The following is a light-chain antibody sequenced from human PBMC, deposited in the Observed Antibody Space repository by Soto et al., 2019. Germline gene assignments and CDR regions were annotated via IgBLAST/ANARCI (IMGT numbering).Light chain of an antibody. V-gene: IGLV2-11*01. CDR2: DVS. J-gene: IGLJ1*01. CDR1: SSDVGDYNF. Sequence: QSALTQPRSVSGSPGQSVTISCTGTSSDVGDYNFVSWYQQHPGKAPKLMIYDVSKRPSGVPDRFSGSKSGNTASLTISGLQAEDEADYYCRSYAGSYTYVFGTGTKVTVL. CDR3: RSYAGSYTYV.